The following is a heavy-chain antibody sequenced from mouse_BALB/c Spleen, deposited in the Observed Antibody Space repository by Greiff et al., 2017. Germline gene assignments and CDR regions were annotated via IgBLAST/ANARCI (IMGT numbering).Heavy chain of an antibody. CDR1: GFTFSSYG. CDR3: ARDRITTATFDY. CDR2: INSNGGST. Sequence: EVKLVESGGGLVQPGGSLKLSCAASGFTFSSYGMSWVRQTPDKRLELVATINSNGGSTYYPDSVKGRFTISRDNAKNTLYLQMSSLKSEDTAMYYCARDRITTATFDYWGQGTTLTVSS. V-gene: IGHV5-6-3*01. J-gene: IGHJ2*01. D-gene: IGHD1-2*01.